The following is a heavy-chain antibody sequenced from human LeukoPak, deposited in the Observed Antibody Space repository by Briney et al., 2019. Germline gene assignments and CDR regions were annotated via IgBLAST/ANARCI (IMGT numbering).Heavy chain of an antibody. D-gene: IGHD3-22*01. CDR1: GFTFSSYA. CDR2: ISYDGSNK. CDR3: ARDTRYYYDSRDPI. J-gene: IGHJ3*02. V-gene: IGHV3-30*04. Sequence: GRSLRLSCAASGFTFSSYAMHWVRQAPGKGLEWVAVISYDGSNKYYADSVKGRFTISRDNSKNTLYLQMNSLRAEDTAVYYCARDTRYYYDSRDPIWGQGTMVTVSS.